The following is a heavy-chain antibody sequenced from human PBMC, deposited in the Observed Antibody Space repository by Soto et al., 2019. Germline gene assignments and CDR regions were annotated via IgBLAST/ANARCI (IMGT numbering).Heavy chain of an antibody. CDR3: AKAFRVSWAAAGGFDY. V-gene: IGHV3-30*18. D-gene: IGHD6-13*01. Sequence: QVQLVESGGGVVQPGRSLRLSCAASGFTFSSYGMHWVRQAPGKGLEWVAVISYDGSNKYYADSVKGRFTISRDNSKNRLYLQMTSLSAEDTAVYYCAKAFRVSWAAAGGFDYWGRGTLVTVSS. CDR1: GFTFSSYG. CDR2: ISYDGSNK. J-gene: IGHJ4*02.